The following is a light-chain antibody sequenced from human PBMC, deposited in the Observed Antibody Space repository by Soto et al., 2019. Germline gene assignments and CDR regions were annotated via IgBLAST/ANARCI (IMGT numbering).Light chain of an antibody. V-gene: IGLV2-14*03. J-gene: IGLJ1*01. CDR2: DVT. CDR3: SSYTTSNTRQIV. CDR1: SSDVVGYNY. Sequence: QSVLTQPASVSGSPGQSITISCTGTSSDVVGYNYVSWYQHHPDKAPKLIIYDVTSRPSGVSIRFSGSKSDNTASLTISGLQPEDEADYHCSSYTTSNTRQIVFGTGTKVTVL.